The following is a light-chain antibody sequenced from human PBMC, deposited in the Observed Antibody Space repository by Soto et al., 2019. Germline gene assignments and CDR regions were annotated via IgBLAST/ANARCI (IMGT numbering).Light chain of an antibody. CDR2: GAS. Sequence: EIVMTQSPATISVSPVERATLSFSASQSVDNGYLAWYQQKPGQAPRLLIYGASSRATGIPDRFGGSGAGTDFTLTVSRLEPEDFAVYYCQQYGSSQWTFGQGTKVDIK. CDR1: QSVDNGY. J-gene: IGKJ1*01. V-gene: IGKV3-20*01. CDR3: QQYGSSQWT.